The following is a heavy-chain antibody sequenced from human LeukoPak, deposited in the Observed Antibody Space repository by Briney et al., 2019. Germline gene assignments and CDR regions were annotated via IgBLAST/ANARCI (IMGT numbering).Heavy chain of an antibody. CDR1: GFTFSRYW. D-gene: IGHD3-10*01. V-gene: IGHV3-7*01. Sequence: GGSLRLSCAASGFTFSRYWMSWVRQAPGKGLEWVADIKEDGSEKYYVDSVKGRFSTSRDNAKNSLFLQMISLRAEDTAVYYCALTPDYYGSGSFDYWGQGTLVTVSS. J-gene: IGHJ4*02. CDR3: ALTPDYYGSGSFDY. CDR2: IKEDGSEK.